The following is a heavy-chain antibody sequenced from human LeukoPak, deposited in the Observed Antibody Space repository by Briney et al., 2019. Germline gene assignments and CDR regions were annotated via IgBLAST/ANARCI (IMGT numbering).Heavy chain of an antibody. CDR3: ARMYNWNYVWFDP. CDR2: IYYSGST. V-gene: IGHV4-61*01. J-gene: IGHJ5*02. D-gene: IGHD1-7*01. CDR1: GGSVSSGSYY. Sequence: PSETLSLTCTVSGGSVSSGSYYWSCIRQPPGKGLEWIGYIYYSGSTNYNPSLKSRVTISVDTSKNQFSLKLSSVTAADTAVYYCARMYNWNYVWFDPWGQGTLVTVSS.